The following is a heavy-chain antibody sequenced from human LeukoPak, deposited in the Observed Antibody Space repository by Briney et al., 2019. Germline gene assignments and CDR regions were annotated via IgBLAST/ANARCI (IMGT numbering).Heavy chain of an antibody. V-gene: IGHV3-23*01. Sequence: PGGSLRLSCAASGFTFSSYGMSWVRQAPGKGLEWVSAISGSGGSTYYADSVKGRFTISRDNSKNTLYLQMNSLRAEDTAVYYCARATDGYNSHYYYYMDVWGKGTTVTISS. CDR3: ARATDGYNSHYYYYMDV. CDR2: ISGSGGST. J-gene: IGHJ6*03. CDR1: GFTFSSYG. D-gene: IGHD5-24*01.